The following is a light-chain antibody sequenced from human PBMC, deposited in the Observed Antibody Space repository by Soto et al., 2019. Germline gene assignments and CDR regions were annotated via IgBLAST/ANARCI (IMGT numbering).Light chain of an antibody. CDR2: WAT. CDR1: QAVFTGSNNKNY. V-gene: IGKV4-1*01. J-gene: IGKJ4*01. Sequence: TPSPAALTVSLGERATINCKSIQAVFTGSNNKNYLAWYQQKPGQAPKLLMYWATARESGVPDRFRGSGFGTDFTLTITSVQAEDVAVYYCHQYFTLPSFGGGTKVDIK. CDR3: HQYFTLPS.